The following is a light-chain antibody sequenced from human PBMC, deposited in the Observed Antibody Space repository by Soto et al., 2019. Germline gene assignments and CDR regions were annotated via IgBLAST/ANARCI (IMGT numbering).Light chain of an antibody. CDR3: QKYDSAPQT. CDR2: GAS. Sequence: DIQMTQSPSSLSASVGDRVTITCRASQGIIDYLAWYQQKPGKPPKLLIYGASTLQSGVPSRFSGSGAATDFSLTISSLQPEDVATYYCQKYDSAPQTFGPGTKVEIK. J-gene: IGKJ1*01. CDR1: QGIIDY. V-gene: IGKV1-27*01.